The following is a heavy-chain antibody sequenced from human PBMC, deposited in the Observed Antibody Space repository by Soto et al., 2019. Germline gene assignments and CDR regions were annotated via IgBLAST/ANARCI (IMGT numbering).Heavy chain of an antibody. D-gene: IGHD6-13*01. CDR2: ISGSGGST. V-gene: IGHV3-23*01. J-gene: IGHJ4*02. CDR3: ARAEYSSSWYSSFDY. Sequence: GGSLRLSCAASGFTFSSYAMSWVRQAPGKGLEWVSAISGSGGSTYYADSVKGRFTISRDNSKNTLYLQMNSLRTEDTAVYYCARAEYSSSWYSSFDYWGQGTLVTVSS. CDR1: GFTFSSYA.